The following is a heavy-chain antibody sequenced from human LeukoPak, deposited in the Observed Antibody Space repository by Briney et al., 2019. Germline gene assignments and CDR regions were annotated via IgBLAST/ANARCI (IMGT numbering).Heavy chain of an antibody. CDR3: AKDGGGYCNNSSC. V-gene: IGHV3-23*01. D-gene: IGHD2-2*01. J-gene: IGHJ4*02. CDR2: ISDSGDKT. CDR1: GFTFSSYA. Sequence: GGSLRLSCAASGFTFSSYAMSWVRQAPGKGLECVSAISDSGDKTDYADSVRGRFTIYRDNSKDTLYLQMNSLGAADTAVYYCAKDGGGYCNNSSCWGQGTLVTVSS.